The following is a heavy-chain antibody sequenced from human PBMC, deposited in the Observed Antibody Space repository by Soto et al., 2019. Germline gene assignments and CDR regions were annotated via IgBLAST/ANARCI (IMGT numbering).Heavy chain of an antibody. CDR2: INGGNGYT. V-gene: IGHV1-3*01. D-gene: IGHD6-19*01. CDR3: ARAVAGTSFDY. Sequence: QVQLVQSGAEVKKPGASVMVSCKASGYTFSTYTLHWVRQAPGQRLEWMGWINGGNGYTKYSQKFQGGVTITRDTSASTAYMELSSLRSEDTAVYYCARAVAGTSFDYWGQGTLVTVSS. CDR1: GYTFSTYT. J-gene: IGHJ4*02.